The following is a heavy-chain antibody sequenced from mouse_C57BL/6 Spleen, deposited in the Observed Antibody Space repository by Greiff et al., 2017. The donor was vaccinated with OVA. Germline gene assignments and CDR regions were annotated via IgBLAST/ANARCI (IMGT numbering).Heavy chain of an antibody. V-gene: IGHV1-15*01. CDR1: GYTFTDYE. CDR3: TRSGPFTVHFDY. CDR2: IDPETGGT. Sequence: VQLVESGAELVRPGASVTLSCKASGYTFTDYEMHWVKQTPVHGLEWIGAIDPETGGTAYNQKFKGKAILTADKSSSTAYLELRRLTSVDSAVYYCTRSGPFTVHFDYWGQGTTLTVSS. J-gene: IGHJ2*01. D-gene: IGHD1-1*01.